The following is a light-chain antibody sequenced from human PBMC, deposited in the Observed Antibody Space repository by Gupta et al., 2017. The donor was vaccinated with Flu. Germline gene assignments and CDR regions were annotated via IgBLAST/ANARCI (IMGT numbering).Light chain of an antibody. Sequence: EIVSTQSPATLSLSPGERATLSCTASQSVSSYLAWYQQKPGQAPRLLIYDASNRATGIPARFSGSGSGTDFTLTISSLEPEDFAVYYCQQRSTGITFGQGTRLEIK. J-gene: IGKJ5*01. CDR2: DAS. V-gene: IGKV3-11*01. CDR1: QSVSSY. CDR3: QQRSTGIT.